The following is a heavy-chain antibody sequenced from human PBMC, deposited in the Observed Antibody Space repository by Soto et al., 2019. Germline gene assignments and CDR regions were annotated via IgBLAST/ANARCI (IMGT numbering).Heavy chain of an antibody. CDR1: GFTFSYYA. CDR3: AKTVGRGTFDY. CDR2: ISGSGGFT. Sequence: SGGSLRLSCAASGFTFSYYAMNWVRQAPGKGLEWVSTISGSGGFTYYADSVKGRFTISRDNSNNTLYLQMNSLRAEDTAVYYCAKTVGRGTFDYWGQGTQVTVSS. J-gene: IGHJ4*02. V-gene: IGHV3-23*01. D-gene: IGHD1-26*01.